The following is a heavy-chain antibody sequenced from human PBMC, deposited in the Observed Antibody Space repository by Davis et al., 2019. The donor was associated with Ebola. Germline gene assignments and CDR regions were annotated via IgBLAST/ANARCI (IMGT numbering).Heavy chain of an antibody. Sequence: PGGSLRLSCAASGFTFSSYWMHWVRQAPGKGLEWVSGISWNSGSIGYADSVKGRFTISRDNAKNSLYLQMNSLRAEDTAVYYCAKTTYYDPVDYWGQGTLVTVSS. CDR3: AKTTYYDPVDY. CDR1: GFTFSSYW. D-gene: IGHD2/OR15-2a*01. CDR2: ISWNSGSI. J-gene: IGHJ4*02. V-gene: IGHV3-9*01.